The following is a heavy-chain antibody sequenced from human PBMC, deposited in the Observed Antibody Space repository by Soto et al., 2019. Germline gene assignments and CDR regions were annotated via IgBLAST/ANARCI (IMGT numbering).Heavy chain of an antibody. CDR2: IYYSGST. D-gene: IGHD3-3*01. V-gene: IGHV4-39*01. CDR3: ARLAYYDFWSGDEAYYFDY. CDR1: GGSISSSSYY. J-gene: IGHJ4*02. Sequence: SETLSVTCTVSGGSISSSSYYWGWIRQPPGKGLEWIGSIYYSGSTYYNPSLKSRVTISVDTSKNQFSLKLSSVTAADTAVYYCARLAYYDFWSGDEAYYFDYWGQGTLVTVS.